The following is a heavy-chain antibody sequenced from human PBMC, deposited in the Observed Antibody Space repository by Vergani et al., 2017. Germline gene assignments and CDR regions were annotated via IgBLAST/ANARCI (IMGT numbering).Heavy chain of an antibody. CDR1: GYTLTELS. CDR3: ATPELNSNYGSYYYGMDV. Sequence: QVQLVQSGAEVKKPGASVKVSCEVSGYTLTELSMHWVRQAPGQGLEWMGGFDPEDGETIYAQKFQGRVTMTEDTSTDTAYMDLSSLRSEDTALYYCATPELNSNYGSYYYGMDVWGQGTTVTVSS. J-gene: IGHJ6*01. D-gene: IGHD4-11*01. V-gene: IGHV1-24*01. CDR2: FDPEDGET.